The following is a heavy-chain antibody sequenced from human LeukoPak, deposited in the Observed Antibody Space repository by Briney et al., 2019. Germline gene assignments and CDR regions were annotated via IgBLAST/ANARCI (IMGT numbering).Heavy chain of an antibody. V-gene: IGHV4-59*01. J-gene: IGHJ4*02. CDR2: IYYSGST. D-gene: IGHD3-22*01. CDR1: GGSISGYY. Sequence: SETLSLTCTVSGGSISGYYWSWIRQPPGKGLECLGYIYYSGSTNYNPSLKSRVTISVDTSKNQFYLNLSSVTAADTAVYYCARGYYGSGGYYVWFGYWGQGTLVTVSS. CDR3: ARGYYGSGGYYVWFGY.